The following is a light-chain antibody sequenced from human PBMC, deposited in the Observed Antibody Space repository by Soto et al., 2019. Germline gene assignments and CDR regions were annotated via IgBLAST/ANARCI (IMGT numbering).Light chain of an antibody. CDR2: AAS. Sequence: AIRMTQSPSSLSASTGDRVTITCRASQGISSYLAWYQQKPGKAPKLLIYAASTLQSGVPPRFRGSGSGADFTLTISCLQSEDVAPYYCEQYYSYPFTFGHGTKVDIQ. V-gene: IGKV1-8*01. CDR3: EQYYSYPFT. CDR1: QGISSY. J-gene: IGKJ3*01.